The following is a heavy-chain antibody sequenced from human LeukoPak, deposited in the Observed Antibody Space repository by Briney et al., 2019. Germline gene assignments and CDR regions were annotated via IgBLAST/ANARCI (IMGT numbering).Heavy chain of an antibody. CDR2: IYYSGST. D-gene: IGHD6-13*01. CDR3: ARHSTAAGTGY. J-gene: IGHJ4*02. V-gene: IGHV4-59*08. Sequence: SETLSLTCTVSGGSISSYYWSWIRQPPGKGLGWIGYIYYSGSTNYNPSLKSRVTISVDTSKNQFSLKLSSVTAADTAVYYCARHSTAAGTGYWGQGTLVTVSS. CDR1: GGSISSYY.